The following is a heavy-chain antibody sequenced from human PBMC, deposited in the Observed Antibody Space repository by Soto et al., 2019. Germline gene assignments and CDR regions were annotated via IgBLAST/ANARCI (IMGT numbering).Heavy chain of an antibody. D-gene: IGHD2-2*01. V-gene: IGHV3-7*01. J-gene: IGHJ3*01. Sequence: EVQLVESGGGLVQPGGSLRLSCEASGFTFSNHYMSWVRQAPGKGLEWVANIKQDGSWKFYVDSVKGRFSISRDNAKNSVHLQMAILRVEDTAVYYCSRDAKILPPVASDEASEVWCQGTMVTVSS. CDR1: GFTFSNHY. CDR3: SRDAKILPPVASDEASEV. CDR2: IKQDGSWK.